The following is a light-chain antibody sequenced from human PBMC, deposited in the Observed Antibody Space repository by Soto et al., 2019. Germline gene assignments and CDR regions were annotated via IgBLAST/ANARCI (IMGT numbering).Light chain of an antibody. Sequence: QSALTQPTSVSGSPGQSISISCTGTSNHIGDSNFVSWYRQYPGGAPKLLLSGVTYRPSGVSTRFSASKSGSTASLTISGLQADDEADYYCSSYTSRNTVIFGGGTKLTGL. V-gene: IGLV2-14*01. CDR3: SSYTSRNTVI. CDR2: GVT. CDR1: SNHIGDSNF. J-gene: IGLJ2*01.